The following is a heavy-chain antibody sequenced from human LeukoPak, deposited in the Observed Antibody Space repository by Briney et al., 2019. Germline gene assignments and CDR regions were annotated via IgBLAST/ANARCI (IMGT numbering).Heavy chain of an antibody. CDR1: GYTFTGYY. CDR3: ARDRTIFGVVFPDY. V-gene: IGHV1-2*02. Sequence: ASVKVSCKASGYTFTGYYMHWVRQAPGQGLEWMGWITPNSGGTNYAQKFQGRVTMTRDTSISIAYMELSRLRSDDTAVYYCARDRTIFGVVFPDYWGQGTLVTVSS. J-gene: IGHJ4*02. D-gene: IGHD3-3*01. CDR2: ITPNSGGT.